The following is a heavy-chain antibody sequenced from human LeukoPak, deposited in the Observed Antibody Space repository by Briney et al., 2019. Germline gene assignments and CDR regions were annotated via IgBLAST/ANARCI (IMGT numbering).Heavy chain of an antibody. CDR2: IYYSGST. J-gene: IGHJ4*02. V-gene: IGHV4-61*02. D-gene: IGHD3-3*01. CDR3: ARTYYDFWSGYYEDY. Sequence: SQTLSLTCTVSGGSISSGSYYWSWIRQPAGKGLEWIGRIYYSGSTNYNPSLKSRVTISVDTSKNQFSLKLSSVTAADTAVYYCARTYYDFWSGYYEDYWGQGTLVTVSS. CDR1: GGSISSGSYY.